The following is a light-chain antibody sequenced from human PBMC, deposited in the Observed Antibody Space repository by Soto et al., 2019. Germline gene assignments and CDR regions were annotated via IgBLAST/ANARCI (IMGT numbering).Light chain of an antibody. CDR1: KLGDKY. CDR3: QAWDSSTVV. J-gene: IGLJ2*01. CDR2: QDS. V-gene: IGLV3-1*01. Sequence: SYELTQPPSVSVSPGQTASITCSGDKLGDKYAYWYQQKPAQSPVLVIYQDSKRPSGIPERFSGSNSGNTATLTISGTQAMDEADYYCQAWDSSTVVFGGGTKVTVL.